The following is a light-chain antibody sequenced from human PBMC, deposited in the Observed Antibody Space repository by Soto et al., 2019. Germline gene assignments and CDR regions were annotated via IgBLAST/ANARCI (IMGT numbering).Light chain of an antibody. V-gene: IGKV3-15*01. CDR2: GAS. CDR1: QSVSSN. Sequence: EIVMTQSPATLCVSPGERATLSCRASQSVSSNLAGYQQKPGQAPRLLIYGASTRATGIPARFSGSGSGTEFTLTISSLQSEDFAVYYCQQYNNWPPWTFGQGTKVEIK. CDR3: QQYNNWPPWT. J-gene: IGKJ1*01.